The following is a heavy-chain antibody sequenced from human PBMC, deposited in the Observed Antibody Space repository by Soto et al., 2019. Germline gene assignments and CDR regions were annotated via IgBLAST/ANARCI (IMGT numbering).Heavy chain of an antibody. CDR2: FDPEDGET. CDR1: GYTLTELS. J-gene: IGHJ4*02. D-gene: IGHD1-26*01. Sequence: QVQLVQSGAEVKKPGASVKVSCKVSGYTLTELSMHWVRQAPGKGLEWMGGFDPEDGETIYAQKFQGRVTMTEVTSTDTAYMELSSLRSEDTAVYYCATDSGPSQTEYSGSHPKYWGQGTLVTVSS. CDR3: ATDSGPSQTEYSGSHPKY. V-gene: IGHV1-24*01.